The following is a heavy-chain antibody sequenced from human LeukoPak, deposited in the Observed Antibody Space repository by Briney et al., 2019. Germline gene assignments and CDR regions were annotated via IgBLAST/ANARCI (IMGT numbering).Heavy chain of an antibody. Sequence: SETLSLTCAVYGESFSGFDWTWIRQPPGKGLEWIEEIYLYGTTNYNPSLKSRVTMSVDRSKNQFSLKLSSVTAADTAVYYCARQKWEQQGRDYYFNGLDVWGPGTTVTVSS. J-gene: IGHJ6*02. CDR1: GESFSGFD. CDR3: ARQKWEQQGRDYYFNGLDV. V-gene: IGHV4-34*01. CDR2: IYLYGTT. D-gene: IGHD1-26*01.